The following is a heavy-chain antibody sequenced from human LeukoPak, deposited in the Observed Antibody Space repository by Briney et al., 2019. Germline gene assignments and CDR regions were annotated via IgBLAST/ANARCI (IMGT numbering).Heavy chain of an antibody. CDR3: ARIYYDSSGYPGGFDY. CDR1: GGTFSSYA. D-gene: IGHD3-22*01. CDR2: IIPIFGTA. J-gene: IGHJ4*02. V-gene: IGHV1-69*05. Sequence: SVKVSCKASGGTFSSYAISWVRQAPGQGLEWMGGIIPIFGTANYAQKFQGRVTITTDESTSTAYMELSSLRSEDTAVYYCARIYYDSSGYPGGFDYWGQGTLVPVSS.